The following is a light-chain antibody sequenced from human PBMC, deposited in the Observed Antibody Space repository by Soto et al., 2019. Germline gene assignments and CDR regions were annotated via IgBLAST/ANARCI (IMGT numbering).Light chain of an antibody. V-gene: IGKV1-27*01. Sequence: DRQMTKSPSSLSASIGDRVTITCRASQSISSWLAWYQQKPGKVPKLLIYAASTLQSGVPSRFSGSGSGTDFTLTISSLQPEDVATYYCQKYNSAPLTFGQGTKVDI. J-gene: IGKJ1*01. CDR3: QKYNSAPLT. CDR1: QSISSW. CDR2: AAS.